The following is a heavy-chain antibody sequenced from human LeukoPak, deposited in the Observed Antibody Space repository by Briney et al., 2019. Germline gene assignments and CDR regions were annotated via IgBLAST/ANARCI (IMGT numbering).Heavy chain of an antibody. J-gene: IGHJ4*02. D-gene: IGHD6-19*01. Sequence: PSETLSLTCTVSGGSISNRNYHWGWIRQPPGKGLEWIGSICSSGSAYYNPSLKSRVTTSIDTSKNQFSLKLSSVTAADTAVYYCASDDSGWDYWGQGTLVTVSS. CDR3: ASDDSGWDY. V-gene: IGHV4-39*01. CDR1: GGSISNRNYH. CDR2: ICSSGSA.